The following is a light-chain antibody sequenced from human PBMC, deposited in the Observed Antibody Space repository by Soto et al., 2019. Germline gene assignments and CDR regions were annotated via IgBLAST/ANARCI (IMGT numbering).Light chain of an antibody. CDR2: GDS. CDR1: SSNIGAGRD. V-gene: IGLV1-40*01. Sequence: QSVLTQPPSVSGAPGQRVTISCTGSSSNIGAGRDVHWYQQLPGTAPKLLIYGDSNRPSGVPDRFSGSKSGASASLAITGLQAEDEAEYHCLSYDSGIMSPPYVFGTGTKLTVL. J-gene: IGLJ1*01. CDR3: LSYDSGIMSPPYV.